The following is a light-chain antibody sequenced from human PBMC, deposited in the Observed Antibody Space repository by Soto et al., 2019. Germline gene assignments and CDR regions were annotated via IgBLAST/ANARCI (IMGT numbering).Light chain of an antibody. J-gene: IGLJ3*02. CDR3: SSYTISNTWV. Sequence: QSALTQPASVSGSPGQSLTISCTGSSSDIGSYNYVSWYQQDPGKGPKVIIYDVSNRPLGTSDRFSGSKSGNTASLTISGLQTEDESDYYCSSYTISNTWVFGGGTKVPVL. CDR1: SSDIGSYNY. CDR2: DVS. V-gene: IGLV2-14*03.